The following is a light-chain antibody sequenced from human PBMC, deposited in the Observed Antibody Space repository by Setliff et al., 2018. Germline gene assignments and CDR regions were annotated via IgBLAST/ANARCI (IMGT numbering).Light chain of an antibody. J-gene: IGLJ2*01. CDR1: SSDVGDSNY. Sequence: QSVLTQPASVSGSPGQSITISCTGTSSDVGDSNYVSWYQHHPGKAPKLMIYDVSNRPSGVSNRFSGSKSDNTASLTISGLQAEDEADYYCSSYTSSSTPLIFGGGTKATVL. CDR3: SSYTSSSTPLI. CDR2: DVS. V-gene: IGLV2-14*03.